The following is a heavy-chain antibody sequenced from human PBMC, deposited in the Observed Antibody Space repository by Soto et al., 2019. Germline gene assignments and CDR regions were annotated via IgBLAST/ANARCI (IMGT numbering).Heavy chain of an antibody. CDR2: ISWNSGSI. D-gene: IGHD2-15*01. CDR1: GFTFDDYA. V-gene: IGHV3-9*01. CDR3: AKGGGSNLIDY. J-gene: IGHJ4*02. Sequence: GGSLRLSCAASGFTFDDYAMHWVRQAPGKGLEWVSGISWNSGSIGYADSVKGRFTISRDNAKNSLYLQMNSLRAEDTALYYCAKGGGSNLIDYWGQGTLVTVSS.